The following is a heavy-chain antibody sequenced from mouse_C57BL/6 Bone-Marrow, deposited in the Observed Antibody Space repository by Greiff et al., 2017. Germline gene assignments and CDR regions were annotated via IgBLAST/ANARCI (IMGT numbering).Heavy chain of an antibody. J-gene: IGHJ2*01. D-gene: IGHD1-1*01. V-gene: IGHV1-54*01. Sequence: QVQLQQSGAELVRPGTSVKVSCKASGYAFTNYLIEWVKQRPGQGLEWIGVINPGSGGTNYNEKFKGKATLTADKSSSTAYMQLSSLTSEDSAVYFCARGNGSSYFDDWGQGTTLTVSS. CDR3: ARGNGSSYFDD. CDR2: INPGSGGT. CDR1: GYAFTNYL.